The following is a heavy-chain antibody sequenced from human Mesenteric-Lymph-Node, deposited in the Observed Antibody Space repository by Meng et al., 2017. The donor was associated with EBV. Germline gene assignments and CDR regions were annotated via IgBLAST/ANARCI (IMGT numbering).Heavy chain of an antibody. Sequence: GQLVEAGGGLVQSGGSLRLSCAASGFTLSNYWMNWVRQAPGKGLVWVSHIKSDGSVTNYANSVKGRFTISRDNAKNTLYLQMNSLRVDDTAVYYCARGVGSTDDWFDPWGQGTLVTVSS. D-gene: IGHD3-10*01. CDR1: GFTLSNYW. V-gene: IGHV3-74*01. CDR2: IKSDGSVT. CDR3: ARGVGSTDDWFDP. J-gene: IGHJ5*02.